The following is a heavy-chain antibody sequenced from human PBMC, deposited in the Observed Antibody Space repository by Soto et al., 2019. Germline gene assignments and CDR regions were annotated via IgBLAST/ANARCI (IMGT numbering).Heavy chain of an antibody. CDR2: INSDGSST. J-gene: IGHJ4*02. D-gene: IGHD6-19*01. CDR3: ARVTAVAGPAIDY. Sequence: EVQLVESGGGLVQPGGSLRLSCAASGFTFSSYWMHWVHQAPGKGLVWVSRINSDGSSTSYADSVKGRFTISRDNAKNTLYLQMNSLRAEDTAVYYCARVTAVAGPAIDYWGQGTLVTVSS. V-gene: IGHV3-74*01. CDR1: GFTFSSYW.